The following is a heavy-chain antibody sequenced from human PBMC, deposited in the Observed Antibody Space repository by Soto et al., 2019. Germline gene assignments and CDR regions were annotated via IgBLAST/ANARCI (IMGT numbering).Heavy chain of an antibody. V-gene: IGHV1-18*01. CDR3: ARGGMYVSSRRWFDP. D-gene: IGHD6-13*01. J-gene: IGHJ5*02. Sequence: GASVKVSCKTSGYTFTNYGISWVRQAPGQGLEWMGWISAHTGNTNYAQKFQGRVTMTTDTSTSTAYMELRSLTSDDTAVYYCARGGMYVSSRRWFDPWGQGTLVTVSS. CDR2: ISAHTGNT. CDR1: GYTFTNYG.